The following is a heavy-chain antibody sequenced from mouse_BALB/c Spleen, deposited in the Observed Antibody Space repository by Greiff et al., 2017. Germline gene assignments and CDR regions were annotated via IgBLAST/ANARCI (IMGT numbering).Heavy chain of an antibody. V-gene: IGHV1S56*01. Sequence: QVQLQQSGPELVKPGASVRISCKASGYTFTSYYIHWVKQRPGQGLEWIGWIYPGNVNTKYNEKFKGKATLTADKSSSTAYMQLSSLTSEDSAVYFCASGDYYGSSYDAMDYWGQGTSVTVSS. CDR2: IYPGNVNT. D-gene: IGHD1-1*01. CDR1: GYTFTSYY. J-gene: IGHJ4*01. CDR3: ASGDYYGSSYDAMDY.